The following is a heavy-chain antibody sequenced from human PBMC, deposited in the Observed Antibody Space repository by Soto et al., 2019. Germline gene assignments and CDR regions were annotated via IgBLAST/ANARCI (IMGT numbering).Heavy chain of an antibody. Sequence: QVQLVQSGAEVKPPGASVKVSCKASGYTFTGHYMHWVRQVSGKRLEHLGWLKSDNGGTYYAPKFQGRVTFTRDTSTSTAYMELNGLQSDDTAVYFCAQDLCPLGSGTACPLYGLDIWGQGTTVVVS. CDR3: AQDLCPLGSGTACPLYGLDI. D-gene: IGHD3-10*01. CDR2: LKSDNGGT. J-gene: IGHJ6*02. V-gene: IGHV1-2*02. CDR1: GYTFTGHY.